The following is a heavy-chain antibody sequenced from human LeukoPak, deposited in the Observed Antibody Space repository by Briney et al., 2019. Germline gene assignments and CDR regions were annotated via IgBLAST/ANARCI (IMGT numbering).Heavy chain of an antibody. D-gene: IGHD3-10*01. J-gene: IGHJ2*01. CDR1: RFTFSTCG. V-gene: IGHV3-33*01. CDR2: IWNDGGDK. Sequence: PGRSLRLSCAASRFTFSTCGMHWVRQAPGKGLERVAVIWNDGGDKYYAESVKGRFTISRDNSQNTLYLQMNSLRAEDTAVYYCARGCGSGTYYHWYFDLWGRGTLVTVSS. CDR3: ARGCGSGTYYHWYFDL.